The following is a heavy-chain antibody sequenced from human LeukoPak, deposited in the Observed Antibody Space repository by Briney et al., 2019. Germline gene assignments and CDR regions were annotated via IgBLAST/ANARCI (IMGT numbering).Heavy chain of an antibody. Sequence: GGSLRLSCAASGFTVSSNYMGWVRQAPGKGLEWVSVIYSGGSTYYADSVKGRFTISRDNSKNTLYLQMNSLRAEDTAVYYCARVRLGYYDSSGYSFDYWGQGTLVTVSS. CDR2: IYSGGST. CDR3: ARVRLGYYDSSGYSFDY. V-gene: IGHV3-53*01. J-gene: IGHJ4*02. D-gene: IGHD3-22*01. CDR1: GFTVSSNY.